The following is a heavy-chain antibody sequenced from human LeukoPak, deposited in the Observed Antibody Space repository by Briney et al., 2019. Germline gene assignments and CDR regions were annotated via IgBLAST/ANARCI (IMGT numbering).Heavy chain of an antibody. J-gene: IGHJ4*02. CDR3: ARGSGSSDY. CDR2: ISTGSNTM. Sequence: GGSLRLSCAVSGFTFRSYSMNWVRQAPGKGLEWVSYISTGSNTMYYADSVKGRFTISRDDAKNSLYLQMSSLRGEDTAVYYCARGSGSSDYWGQGTLVTVPS. CDR1: GFTFRSYS. D-gene: IGHD3-10*01. V-gene: IGHV3-48*01.